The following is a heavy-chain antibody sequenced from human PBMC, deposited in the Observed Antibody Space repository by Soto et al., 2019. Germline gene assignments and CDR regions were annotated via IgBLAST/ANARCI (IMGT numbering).Heavy chain of an antibody. V-gene: IGHV3-53*01. J-gene: IGHJ6*02. Sequence: EVQLVESGGGLIQPGGSLRLSCAVSGFTVSSNYMSWVRQAPGKGLEWVSVIYSGDTTYYADSVKGRFTISRDHSKNTLYLQMNSLRAEDTAVYYCARDLRTLYGMDVWGQGTTVTVSS. CDR2: IYSGDTT. CDR3: ARDLRTLYGMDV. CDR1: GFTVSSNY.